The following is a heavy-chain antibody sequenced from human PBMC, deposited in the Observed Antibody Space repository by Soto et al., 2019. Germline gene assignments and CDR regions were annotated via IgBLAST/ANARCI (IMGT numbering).Heavy chain of an antibody. CDR1: GYTFTSYG. D-gene: IGHD3-22*01. J-gene: IGHJ3*02. Sequence: ASVKVSCKASGYTFTSYGISWVRQAPGQGLEWMGWISAYNGNTNYAQKLQGRVTMTTDTSTSTAYMELRSLRSDDTAVYYCARDHRARITMIVVVGDAFDIWGQGTMVTVS. CDR3: ARDHRARITMIVVVGDAFDI. V-gene: IGHV1-18*04. CDR2: ISAYNGNT.